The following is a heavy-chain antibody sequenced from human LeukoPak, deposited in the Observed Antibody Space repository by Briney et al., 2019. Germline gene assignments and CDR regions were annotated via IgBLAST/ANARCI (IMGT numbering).Heavy chain of an antibody. Sequence: SETLSPTRTVSGYSISSGYYWGWIRQPPGKGLEWIGSIYHSGSTYYNPSLKSRVTISVDTSKNQFSLKLSSVTAADTAVYYCASYSGYGRRMYYYYMDVWGKGTTVTVSS. J-gene: IGHJ6*03. CDR2: IYHSGST. CDR1: GYSISSGYY. V-gene: IGHV4-38-2*02. CDR3: ASYSGYGRRMYYYYMDV. D-gene: IGHD5-12*01.